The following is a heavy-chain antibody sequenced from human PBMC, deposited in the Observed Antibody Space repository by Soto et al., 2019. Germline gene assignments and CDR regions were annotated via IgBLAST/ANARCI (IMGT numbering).Heavy chain of an antibody. CDR3: ARGGSSSWRKFDY. D-gene: IGHD6-13*01. CDR2: IYYSGST. J-gene: IGHJ4*02. Sequence: SETLSLTCTVSGGSISSYYWSWIRQPPGKGLEWIGYIYYSGSTNYNPSLKSRVTISVDTSKNQFSLKLSSVTAADTAVYYCARGGSSSWRKFDYWGQGTLVTVSS. CDR1: GGSISSYY. V-gene: IGHV4-59*01.